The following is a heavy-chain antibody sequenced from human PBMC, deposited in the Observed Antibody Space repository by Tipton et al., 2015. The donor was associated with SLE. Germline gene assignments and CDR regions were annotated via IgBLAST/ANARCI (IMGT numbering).Heavy chain of an antibody. CDR2: IYYSGST. CDR1: GDSISSSHYY. J-gene: IGHJ1*01. CDR3: VKDRTYCGGDCYSAEYFQD. V-gene: IGHV4-39*07. D-gene: IGHD2-21*02. Sequence: TLSLTCTVSGDSISSSHYYRGWIRHSPGKGLEWIGSIYYSGSTYYNPSLKSRVTISLDTSKNQFSLQLTSVTPEDTAVYYCVKDRTYCGGDCYSAEYFQDWGQGTLVTVSS.